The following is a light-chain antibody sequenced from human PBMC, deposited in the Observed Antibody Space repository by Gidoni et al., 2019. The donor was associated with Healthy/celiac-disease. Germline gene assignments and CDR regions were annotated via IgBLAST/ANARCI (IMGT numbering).Light chain of an antibody. CDR1: SSNIGSNY. Sequence: QSVLTQPPSASATPGQRVTISCSGSSSNIGSNYVYGYQQLPGTAPKLLIYRNNQRPSGVPDRFSGSKSGTSASLAISGLRSEDEADYYCAAWDDSLSGPRVFGGGTKLTVL. CDR3: AAWDDSLSGPRV. CDR2: RNN. J-gene: IGLJ2*01. V-gene: IGLV1-47*01.